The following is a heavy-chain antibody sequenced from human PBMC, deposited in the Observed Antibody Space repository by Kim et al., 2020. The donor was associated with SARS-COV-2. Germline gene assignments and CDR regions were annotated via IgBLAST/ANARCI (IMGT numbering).Heavy chain of an antibody. CDR3: ARIKGPLDWTGRENWFDP. J-gene: IGHJ5*02. V-gene: IGHV1-18*04. D-gene: IGHD2-8*02. CDR1: GYTFTSYG. CDR2: ISAYNGNT. Sequence: ASVKVSCKASGYTFTSYGISWVRQAPGQGLEWMGWISAYNGNTNYAQKLQGRVTMTTDTSTSTAYMELRSLRSDDTAVYYCARIKGPLDWTGRENWFDPWGQGTLVTVSS.